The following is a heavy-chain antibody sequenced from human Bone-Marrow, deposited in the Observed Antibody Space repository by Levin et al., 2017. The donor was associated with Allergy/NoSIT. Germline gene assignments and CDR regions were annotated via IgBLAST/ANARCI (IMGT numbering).Heavy chain of an antibody. CDR3: AKDRGYDSSGFDY. CDR2: ISGTGRTT. D-gene: IGHD3-22*01. Sequence: GESLKISCVGSGFTFSSYTMGWVRQAPGKGLEWVSGISGTGRTTYYADAVKGRFSVSRDNSKNRVYLDMNSLTVEDTAVFYCAKDRGYDSSGFDYWGQGILVTVSS. CDR1: GFTFSSYT. J-gene: IGHJ4*02. V-gene: IGHV3-23*01.